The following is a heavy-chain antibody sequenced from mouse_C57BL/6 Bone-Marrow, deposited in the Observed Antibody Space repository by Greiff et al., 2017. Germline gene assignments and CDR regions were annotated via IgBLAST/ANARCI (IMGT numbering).Heavy chain of an antibody. V-gene: IGHV1-58*01. Sequence: VQLQQSGAELVRPGSSVKMSCKTSGYTFTSYGINWVKQRPGQGLEWIGYIYIGNGYTEYTEKFKGKDTLTSDTSSSTAYMQLSSLTSEDSAIYFCARATYYYSSSHAIAYWGQGTLVTVSA. CDR2: IYIGNGYT. D-gene: IGHD1-1*01. CDR1: GYTFTSYG. CDR3: ARATYYYSSSHAIAY. J-gene: IGHJ3*01.